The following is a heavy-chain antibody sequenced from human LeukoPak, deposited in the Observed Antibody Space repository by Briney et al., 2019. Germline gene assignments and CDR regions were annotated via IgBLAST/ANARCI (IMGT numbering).Heavy chain of an antibody. J-gene: IGHJ4*02. Sequence: GRSLRLSCAASGFTFSSYIMNWVRQAPGKGLEWVASISRNSTYIHYADSVKGRFTISRDIARNSLFLQMNSLRAEDTAIYYCASDEGNYFDYWGQGTLVTVSS. CDR2: ISRNSTYI. CDR3: ASDEGNYFDY. V-gene: IGHV3-21*01. CDR1: GFTFSSYI.